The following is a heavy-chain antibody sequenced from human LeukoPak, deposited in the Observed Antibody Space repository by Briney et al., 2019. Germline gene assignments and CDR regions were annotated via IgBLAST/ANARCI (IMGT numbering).Heavy chain of an antibody. J-gene: IGHJ4*02. CDR2: IIPIFGTA. Sequence: SVNVSCKASGGTFSSYAISWVRQAPGQGLEWMGGIIPIFGTANYAQKFQGRVTITADESTSTAYMELSSLRSEDTAVYYCARGPYDYVWGNYRLWGQGTLVTVSS. CDR3: ARGPYDYVWGNYRL. D-gene: IGHD3-16*02. V-gene: IGHV1-69*13. CDR1: GGTFSSYA.